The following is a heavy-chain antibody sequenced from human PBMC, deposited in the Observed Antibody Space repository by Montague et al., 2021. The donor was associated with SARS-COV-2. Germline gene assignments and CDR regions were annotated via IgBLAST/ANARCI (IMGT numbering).Heavy chain of an antibody. CDR3: ARTSLASASCRFDL. J-gene: IGHJ5*02. D-gene: IGHD3-16*02. CDR1: GGSTNNFY. CDR2: IYYSGGT. Sequence: SETLSLTCTVSGGSTNNFYWSWIRQPPGKGLEWIGYIYYSGGTDYNPSLKSRVTISIDTSKNQFSLNLTSVTAADTGVYYCARTSLASASCRFDLGGQGTLVTVSS. V-gene: IGHV4-59*01.